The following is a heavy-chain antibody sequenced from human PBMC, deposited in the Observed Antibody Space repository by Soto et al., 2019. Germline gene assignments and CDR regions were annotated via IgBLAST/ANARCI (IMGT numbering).Heavy chain of an antibody. J-gene: IGHJ4*02. CDR3: AIADYGDDDY. V-gene: IGHV1-18*04. CDR1: GYTFSTST. CDR2: IKAYSGST. Sequence: LVQSGAEAKKPGTSVKVSCKASGYTFSTSTISWVRQAPGQGLEWMGWIKAYSGSTNYAPKLQGRVTMTTDTSTSTAYLELRSLTSDATAMYYCAIADYGDDDYWGQGTLVTVSS. D-gene: IGHD4-17*01.